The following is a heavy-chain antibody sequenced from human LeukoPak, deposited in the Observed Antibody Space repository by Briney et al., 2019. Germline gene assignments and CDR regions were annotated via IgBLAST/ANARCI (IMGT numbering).Heavy chain of an antibody. J-gene: IGHJ5*02. Sequence: PSETLSLTCTVSSDSISTYYWSWIRQPAGKGLEWIGRIYTSGSTNYNPSLKSRVTMSVETSKNQFSLKLSSVTAADTAVYYCARDRGGYDWFDPWGQGTLVTVSS. D-gene: IGHD3-22*01. CDR1: SDSISTYY. CDR3: ARDRGGYDWFDP. V-gene: IGHV4-4*07. CDR2: IYTSGST.